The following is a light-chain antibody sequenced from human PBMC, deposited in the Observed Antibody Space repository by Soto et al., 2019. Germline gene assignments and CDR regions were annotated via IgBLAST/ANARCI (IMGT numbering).Light chain of an antibody. V-gene: IGKV3-20*01. CDR3: QQYHWAPDT. J-gene: IGKJ5*01. Sequence: EIVLTQSPAILSVSPGERATLSCRASQIVGGDTLAWFQQRPGQAPRLVIYGASNRAAGIPDRFSGSGSGTDFTLTVSRLEPEDFAVYYCQQYHWAPDTFGQGTRLE. CDR1: QIVGGDT. CDR2: GAS.